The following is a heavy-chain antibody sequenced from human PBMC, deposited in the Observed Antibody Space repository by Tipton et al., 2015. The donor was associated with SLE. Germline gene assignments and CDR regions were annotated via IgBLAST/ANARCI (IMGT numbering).Heavy chain of an antibody. CDR3: AREMGRQAFDI. CDR2: VYYTGTT. V-gene: IGHV4-59*01. CDR1: GGSISTYY. Sequence: TLSLTCTVSGGSISTYYWNWIRQSPGKGLEWIGYVYYTGTTNYNPSLKSRVTTSVDTSKNQFSLKLRSVTAADTALYYCAREMGRQAFDIWGQGTMVTVSS. J-gene: IGHJ3*02. D-gene: IGHD2-8*01.